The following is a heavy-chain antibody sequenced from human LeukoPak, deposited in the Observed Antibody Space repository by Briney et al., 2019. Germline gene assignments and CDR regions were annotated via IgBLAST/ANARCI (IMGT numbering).Heavy chain of an antibody. CDR2: IYYSGST. CDR3: AGEKGIYSGSYYNWFDP. CDR1: GGSISSSSYY. D-gene: IGHD1-26*01. Sequence: PSETLSLTCTVSGGSISSSSYYWGWIRQPPGKGLEWIGSIYYSGSTYYNPSLKSRVTISLDTSKNQFSLKLTSVTAADTAVYYCAGEKGIYSGSYYNWFDPWGQGTLVTVSS. V-gene: IGHV4-39*07. J-gene: IGHJ5*02.